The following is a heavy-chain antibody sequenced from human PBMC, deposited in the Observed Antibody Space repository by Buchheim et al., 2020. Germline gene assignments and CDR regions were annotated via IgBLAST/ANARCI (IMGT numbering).Heavy chain of an antibody. J-gene: IGHJ4*02. CDR3: ARQSYDSSGYYPDY. CDR1: GGSISSGDFY. D-gene: IGHD3-22*01. Sequence: QVQLQESGPGLVKPSQTLSLTCTVSGGSISSGDFYWSWIRQPPGKGLEWIGYINRRGSTSYNPSLTSRVPISVDTSKTQFSLRLSAVTAADTAVYYCARQSYDSSGYYPDYWGQGTL. V-gene: IGHV4-30-4*01. CDR2: INRRGST.